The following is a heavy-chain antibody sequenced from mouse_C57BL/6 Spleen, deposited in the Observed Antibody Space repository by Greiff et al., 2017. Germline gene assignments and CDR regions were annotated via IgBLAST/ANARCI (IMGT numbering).Heavy chain of an antibody. Sequence: EVKLVESGGDLVKPGGSLKLSCAASGFTFSSYGMSWVRQTPDKRLEWVATISSGGSYTYYPDSVKGRFTISRDNAKNTLYLQMSSLKSEDTAMYYCANGGTVVAPYDFDYWGQGTTLTVSS. CDR2: ISSGGSYT. CDR3: ANGGTVVAPYDFDY. CDR1: GFTFSSYG. V-gene: IGHV5-6*02. D-gene: IGHD1-1*01. J-gene: IGHJ2*01.